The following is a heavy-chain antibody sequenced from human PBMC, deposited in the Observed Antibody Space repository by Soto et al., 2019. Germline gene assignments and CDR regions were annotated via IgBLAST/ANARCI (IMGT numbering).Heavy chain of an antibody. V-gene: IGHV3-9*01. CDR2: ISWNSGSI. CDR1: GFTFDDYA. D-gene: IGHD6-19*01. Sequence: PGGSLRLSCAASGFTFDDYAMHWVRQAPGKGLEWVSGISWNSGSIGYADSVKGRFTISRDNAKNSLYLQMNSLRAEDTALYYCANDRISGSHDAFDIWGQGTMVTVSS. CDR3: ANDRISGSHDAFDI. J-gene: IGHJ3*02.